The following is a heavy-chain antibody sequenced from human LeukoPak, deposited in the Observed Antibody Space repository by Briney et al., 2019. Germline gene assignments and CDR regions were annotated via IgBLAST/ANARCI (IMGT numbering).Heavy chain of an antibody. CDR3: ARVQRAARLFGY. CDR1: GGSISSGGYY. D-gene: IGHD6-6*01. J-gene: IGHJ4*02. V-gene: IGHV4-30-2*01. CDR2: IYHSGST. Sequence: SQTLSLTCTVSGGSISSGGYYWSWIRQPPGKGLEWIGYIYHSGSTYYNPSLKSRVTISVDRSKNQFSLKLSSVTAADTAVYYCARVQRAARLFGYWGQGTLVTVSS.